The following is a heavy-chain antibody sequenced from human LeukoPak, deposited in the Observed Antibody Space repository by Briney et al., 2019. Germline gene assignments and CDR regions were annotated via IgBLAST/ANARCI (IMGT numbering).Heavy chain of an antibody. V-gene: IGHV4-31*03. CDR2: IYYSGST. D-gene: IGHD3-10*01. Sequence: SETLSLTCTVSGGSISSGDYYWSWIRQHPGKGLEWIGYIYYSGSTYYNPSLKSRVTISVDTSKNQFSLKLSSVTAADTAVYYCARDLEEGSWFDPWGQGTLVTISS. J-gene: IGHJ5*02. CDR3: ARDLEEGSWFDP. CDR1: GGSISSGDYY.